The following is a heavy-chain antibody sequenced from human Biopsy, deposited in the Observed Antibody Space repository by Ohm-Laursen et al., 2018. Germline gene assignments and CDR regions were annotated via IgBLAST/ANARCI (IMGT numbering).Heavy chain of an antibody. D-gene: IGHD2-21*01. CDR2: ISYDQITK. J-gene: IGHJ6*02. V-gene: IGHV3-30*18. CDR1: GFTFRTYG. Sequence: SLRLSCAASGFTFRTYGMHWVRLAPGKGLEWVAVISYDQITKHYADSVRGRFTISRDNSKNTLYLQVNSLRAEDTTVYYCAKDLSVWCYYSIDVWGQGTTVTVSS. CDR3: AKDLSVWCYYSIDV.